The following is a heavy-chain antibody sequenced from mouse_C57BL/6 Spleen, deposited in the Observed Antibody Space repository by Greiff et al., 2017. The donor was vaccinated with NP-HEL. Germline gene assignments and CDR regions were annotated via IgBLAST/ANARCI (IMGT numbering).Heavy chain of an antibody. V-gene: IGHV1-82*01. CDR3: ARPDYYGSSPFDY. CDR2: IYPGDGDT. J-gene: IGHJ2*01. D-gene: IGHD1-1*01. Sequence: QVQLQQSGPELVKPGASVKISCKASGYAFSSSWMNWVKQRPGKGLEWIGRIYPGDGDTNYNGKFKGKATLTADKSSSTAYMQLSSLTSEDSAVYFCARPDYYGSSPFDYWGQGTTLTVSS. CDR1: GYAFSSSW.